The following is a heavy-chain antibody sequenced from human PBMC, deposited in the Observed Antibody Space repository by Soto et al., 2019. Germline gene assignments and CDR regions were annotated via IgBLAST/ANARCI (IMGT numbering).Heavy chain of an antibody. Sequence: GGSLRLSCAASGFTFSSYSMNWVRQAPGKGLEWVSSISSSSYIYYADQVKGRFTISRYNAKNSLYLQMNSLRAEDTAVYYCARGPRSTYYDFWSGYYTVGYYYYYMDVWGKGTTVTVSS. J-gene: IGHJ6*03. CDR1: GFTFSSYS. CDR2: ISSSSYI. CDR3: ARGPRSTYYDFWSGYYTVGYYYYYMDV. D-gene: IGHD3-3*01. V-gene: IGHV3-21*01.